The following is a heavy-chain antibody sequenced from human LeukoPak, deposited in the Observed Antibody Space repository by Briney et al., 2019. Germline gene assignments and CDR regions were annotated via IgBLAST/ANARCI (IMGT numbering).Heavy chain of an antibody. V-gene: IGHV1-46*03. D-gene: IGHD1-26*01. CDR1: GYIFTSYF. CDR2: INPSGGST. J-gene: IGHJ4*02. Sequence: ASVKVSCKASGYIFTSYFMHWVRQAPGQGLEWMGLINPSGGSTRYAQKFQGRVTMTRDMSTSTVYMELSSLRSDATAAYYCAFGGGGSYFYAYWGQGTLVTVSS. CDR3: AFGGGGSYFYAY.